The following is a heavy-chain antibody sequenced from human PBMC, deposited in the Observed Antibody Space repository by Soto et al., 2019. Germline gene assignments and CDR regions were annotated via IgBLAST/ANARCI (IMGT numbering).Heavy chain of an antibody. CDR1: GGSISSSNW. D-gene: IGHD3-22*01. Sequence: SETLSLTCAVSGGSISSSNWWSWVRQSPGRGLEWIGEVFHTGSTDYNPSLKSRVTMSVDKSKNQFSLKLSSVTAADTAVYYCARNVGYYYDDSPTGHFDYWGQGTLVTVSS. V-gene: IGHV4-4*02. J-gene: IGHJ4*02. CDR3: ARNVGYYYDDSPTGHFDY. CDR2: VFHTGST.